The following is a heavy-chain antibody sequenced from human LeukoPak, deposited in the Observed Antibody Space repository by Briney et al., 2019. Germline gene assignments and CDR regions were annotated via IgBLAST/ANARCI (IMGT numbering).Heavy chain of an antibody. CDR1: GGSISSSSYY. D-gene: IGHD3-16*01. Sequence: SETLSLTCTVSGGSISSSSYYWGWIRQPPGKGLEWIGSIYYSGSTYYNPSLKSRVTISVDTSKNQFSLKLSSVTAADTAVYYCATPDSRGGGARIFDYWGHRTLVTVSS. V-gene: IGHV4-39*01. CDR2: IYYSGST. J-gene: IGHJ4*01. CDR3: ATPDSRGGGARIFDY.